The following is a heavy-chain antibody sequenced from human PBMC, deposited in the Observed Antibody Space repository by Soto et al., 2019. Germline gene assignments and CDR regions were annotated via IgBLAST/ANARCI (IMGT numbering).Heavy chain of an antibody. D-gene: IGHD3-10*01. J-gene: IGHJ4*02. V-gene: IGHV3-23*01. CDR1: GITFVSRA. Sequence: GGSLRLSCVASGITFVSRAMSWVRQAPGEGLEWVSTITDSGGDTKYADSVRGRFTISRDNSKNTLYLQMSSLRAEDSAVYYCARGSKESYPGSRIFDFWGRGTLVTVS. CDR2: ITDSGGDT. CDR3: ARGSKESYPGSRIFDF.